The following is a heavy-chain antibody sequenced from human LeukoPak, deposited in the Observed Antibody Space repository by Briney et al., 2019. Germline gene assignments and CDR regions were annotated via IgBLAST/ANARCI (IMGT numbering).Heavy chain of an antibody. V-gene: IGHV3-30*02. CDR1: GFTFSSYG. CDR3: AKDRSGSYHSWFDP. J-gene: IGHJ5*02. Sequence: PGGSLRLSCAASGFTFSSYGMHWVRQAPDKGLEWVAFIWYDGSNKYYADSVKGRFTISRDNSKNTLYLQMNSLRTEDTAVYYCAKDRSGSYHSWFDPWGQGTLVTVSS. CDR2: IWYDGSNK. D-gene: IGHD1-26*01.